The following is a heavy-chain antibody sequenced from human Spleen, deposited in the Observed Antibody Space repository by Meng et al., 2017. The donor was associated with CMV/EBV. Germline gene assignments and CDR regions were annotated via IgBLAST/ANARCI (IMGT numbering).Heavy chain of an antibody. V-gene: IGHV1-69*05. CDR1: GGTFSSYA. CDR3: ARGGYCSSTSCYKTTHFDY. J-gene: IGHJ4*02. D-gene: IGHD2-2*02. Sequence: SVKVSCKASGGTFSSYAISWVRQAPGQGLEWMGGIIPIFGTANYAQKFQGRVTITTDESTSTAYMELSSLRSEDTAVYYCARGGYCSSTSCYKTTHFDYWGQGTLVTVSS. CDR2: IIPIFGTA.